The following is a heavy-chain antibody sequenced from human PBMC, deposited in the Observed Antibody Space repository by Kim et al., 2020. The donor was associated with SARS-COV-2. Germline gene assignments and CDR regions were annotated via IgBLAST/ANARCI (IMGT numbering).Heavy chain of an antibody. Sequence: GGSLRLSCAASGFTFSSYSMNWVRQAPGKGLEWVSSISSSGSNIYYADSVKGRFTISRDNAKNSLYLQMNSLRAEDTAVYYCARDSGSFDYWGQGTLVTVSS. CDR2: ISSSGSNI. J-gene: IGHJ4*02. V-gene: IGHV3-21*01. CDR3: ARDSGSFDY. CDR1: GFTFSSYS. D-gene: IGHD1-26*01.